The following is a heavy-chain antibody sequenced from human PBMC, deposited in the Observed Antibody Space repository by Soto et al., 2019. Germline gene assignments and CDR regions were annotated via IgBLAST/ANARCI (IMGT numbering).Heavy chain of an antibody. V-gene: IGHV4-34*01. CDR1: GGSFSGYY. CDR3: ARGTPYHRNDDWFDT. J-gene: IGHJ5*02. Sequence: SETLSLTCAVYGGSFSGYYWSWIRQPPGKGLEWIGVINHSGSTNYNPSLKSRVTISVDTSKNQFSVKLTSVTAADTAVYYCARGTPYHRNDDWFDTWGQGTLVTVSS. CDR2: INHSGST.